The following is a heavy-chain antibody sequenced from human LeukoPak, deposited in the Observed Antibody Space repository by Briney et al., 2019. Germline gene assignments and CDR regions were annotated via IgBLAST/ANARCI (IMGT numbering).Heavy chain of an antibody. CDR2: ISSGGSTI. V-gene: IGHV3-11*01. Sequence: GGSLRLSCAVSGFTFSDYYMSWIRQAPGKGLEWVAYISSGGSTISHADSVKGRFTISRDNAENSLYLQMNSLRAEDTAVYYCARRAAAGSCFDYWGQGTLVTVSS. D-gene: IGHD6-13*01. CDR3: ARRAAAGSCFDY. CDR1: GFTFSDYY. J-gene: IGHJ4*02.